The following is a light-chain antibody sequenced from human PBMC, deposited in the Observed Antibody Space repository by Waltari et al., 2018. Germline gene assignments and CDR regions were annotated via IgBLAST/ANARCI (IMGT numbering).Light chain of an antibody. J-gene: IGLJ2*01. CDR1: SSDIGTYSL. CDR3: CAYAGSSTLL. CDR2: EVS. V-gene: IGLV2-23*02. Sequence: QSALTQPASVSGSPGQSITISCTGTSSDIGTYSLVSWYQQHPGKAPKLMIYEVSKWPSGVSNRFSGSKSGNTASLTISGLQAEDEADYYCCAYAGSSTLLFGGGTKLTVL.